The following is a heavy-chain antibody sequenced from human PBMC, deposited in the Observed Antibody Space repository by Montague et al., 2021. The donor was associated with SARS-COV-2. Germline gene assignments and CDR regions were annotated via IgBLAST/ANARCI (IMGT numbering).Heavy chain of an antibody. CDR2: ISSSSSTI. V-gene: IGHV3-48*02. D-gene: IGHD5-12*01. CDR3: ARDPAIVATIYGMDV. CDR1: GFTFSSYS. J-gene: IGHJ6*02. Sequence: SLRLSCAASGFTFSSYSMNSVRQAPGKGLEWVSYISSSSSTIYYXYSXKGRFTISRDNAKNSLYLQLNSLRDEDTAVYYCARDPAIVATIYGMDVWGQGTTVTVSS.